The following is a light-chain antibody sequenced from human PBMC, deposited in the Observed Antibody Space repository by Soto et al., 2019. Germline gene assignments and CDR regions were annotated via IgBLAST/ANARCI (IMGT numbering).Light chain of an antibody. CDR3: SSYSSSATPYV. CDR1: SSDIGPYNY. J-gene: IGLJ1*01. V-gene: IGLV2-14*01. Sequence: LTQPASVSGSPGQSITISCIGTSSDIGPYNYVSWYQQHPGKAPKLILYEVTNRPSGASDRFSGSKSGNAAFLTISGLQAEDEADYYCSSYSSSATPYVFGTGTKVTVL. CDR2: EVT.